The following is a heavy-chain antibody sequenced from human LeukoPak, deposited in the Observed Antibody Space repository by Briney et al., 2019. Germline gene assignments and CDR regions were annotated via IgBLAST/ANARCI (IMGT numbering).Heavy chain of an antibody. CDR1: GGSFSGCY. V-gene: IGHV4-34*01. J-gene: IGHJ5*02. Sequence: SETLSLTCAVYGGSFSGCYWSWIREPPGKGLEWIGEINHSGSTNYNPSLKSRVTISVDTSKNHFSLKLSSVTAADTAVYYCARSKPGYYYGSGSYYHWGQGTLVTVSS. CDR3: ARSKPGYYYGSGSYYH. CDR2: INHSGST. D-gene: IGHD3-10*01.